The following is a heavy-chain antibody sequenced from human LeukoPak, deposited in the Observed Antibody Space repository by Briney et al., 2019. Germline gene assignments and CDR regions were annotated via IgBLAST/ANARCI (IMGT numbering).Heavy chain of an antibody. J-gene: IGHJ3*02. V-gene: IGHV1-18*01. CDR3: ARGWDEWQQLVLWEYAFDI. Sequence: ASVKVSCKASGYTFTSYGISWVRQAPGQGLEWMGWISAYNGNTNYAQKHQGRVTMTTDTSTSTAYMELRSLRSDDTAVYYCARGWDEWQQLVLWEYAFDIWGQGTMVTVSS. D-gene: IGHD6-13*01. CDR1: GYTFTSYG. CDR2: ISAYNGNT.